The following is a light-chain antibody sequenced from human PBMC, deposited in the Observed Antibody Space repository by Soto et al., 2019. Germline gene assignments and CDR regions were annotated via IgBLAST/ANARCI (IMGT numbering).Light chain of an antibody. CDR2: DAS. CDR1: QSVSGW. V-gene: IGKV1-5*01. CDR3: QEYHTHST. Sequence: DIQMTQSPFTLSASMGDTVTGACRASQSVSGWLAWYQQKPGEAPKLLIYDASALPRGVPSRFSGSGSGTEFTLTISSLQPDDFATYYCQEYHTHSTFGQGTKVDIK. J-gene: IGKJ1*01.